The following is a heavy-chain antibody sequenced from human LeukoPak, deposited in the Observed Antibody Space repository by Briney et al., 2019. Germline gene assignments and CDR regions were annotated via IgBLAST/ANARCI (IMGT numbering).Heavy chain of an antibody. V-gene: IGHV3-23*01. Sequence: PGGSLRLSCAAYGLTFSSYGMSWVRQVPGKGLEWVSTITGTGGTTYYADSVKGRFTISRDNSMDTLYLQMNSLRAEDTAVYYCAKRGYYYDSSAYYYFDYWGQGTLVTVCS. CDR2: ITGTGGTT. CDR1: GLTFSSYG. CDR3: AKRGYYYDSSAYYYFDY. J-gene: IGHJ4*02. D-gene: IGHD3-22*01.